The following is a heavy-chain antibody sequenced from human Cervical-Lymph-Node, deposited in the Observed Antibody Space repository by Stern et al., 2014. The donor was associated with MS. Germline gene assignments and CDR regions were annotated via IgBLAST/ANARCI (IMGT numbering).Heavy chain of an antibody. V-gene: IGHV1-2*02. CDR3: ARGRGDARPYYFDY. CDR2: IDPNSGGT. D-gene: IGHD4-17*01. CDR1: GYTFTNYY. Sequence: VHLVESGAEVKKPGASVKVSCKASGYTFTNYYIHWVRQAPGQGLEWMGWIDPNSGGTNYAQKSQGRVTTTRDTSISTAYMELSRLTSDDTAVYYCARGRGDARPYYFDYWGQGTLVTVSS. J-gene: IGHJ4*02.